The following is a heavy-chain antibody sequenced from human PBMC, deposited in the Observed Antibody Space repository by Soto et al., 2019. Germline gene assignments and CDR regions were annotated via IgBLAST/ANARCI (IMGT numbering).Heavy chain of an antibody. CDR3: AKEPATAKPEGVDF. J-gene: IGHJ4*02. CDR1: GYTFSTYY. Sequence: GSVKVSSKASGYTFSTYYIHGVGQDGGQGREWMGWINPNSGGTKYAPKFQGGVTMTRDTSITTAYMELSRLRSGDTAVYYCAKEPATAKPEGVDFWGQGTLVTVSS. V-gene: IGHV1-2*02. D-gene: IGHD1-1*01. CDR2: INPNSGGT.